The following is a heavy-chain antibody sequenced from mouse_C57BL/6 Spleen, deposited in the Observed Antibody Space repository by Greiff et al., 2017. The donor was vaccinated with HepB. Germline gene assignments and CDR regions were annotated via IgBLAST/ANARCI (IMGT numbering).Heavy chain of an antibody. CDR3: ASGDGYYEAWFAY. CDR2: IDPANGNT. V-gene: IGHV14-3*01. D-gene: IGHD2-3*01. J-gene: IGHJ3*01. CDR1: GFNIKNTY. Sequence: EVKLVESVAELVRPGASVKLSCTASGFNIKNTYMHWVKQRPEQGLEWIGRIDPANGNTKYAPKFQGKATITADTSSNTAYLQLSSLTSEDTAIYYCASGDGYYEAWFAYWGQGTLVTVSA.